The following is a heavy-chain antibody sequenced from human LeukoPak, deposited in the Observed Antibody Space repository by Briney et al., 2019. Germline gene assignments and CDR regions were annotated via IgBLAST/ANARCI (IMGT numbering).Heavy chain of an antibody. V-gene: IGHV3-74*01. CDR2: INSDGSST. J-gene: IGHJ4*02. CDR1: GFTFSSYW. Sequence: GGSLRLSCAASGFTFSSYWMHWARQAPGKGLVSVSRINSDGSSTSYADSVKGRFTISRDNAKNTLYLQMNSLRAEDTAVYYCARAPHYYYDRSGYLVYWGQGTLVTVSS. D-gene: IGHD3-22*01. CDR3: ARAPHYYYDRSGYLVY.